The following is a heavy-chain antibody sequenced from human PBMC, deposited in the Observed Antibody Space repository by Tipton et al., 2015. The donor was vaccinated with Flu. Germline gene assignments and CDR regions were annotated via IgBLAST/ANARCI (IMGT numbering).Heavy chain of an antibody. J-gene: IGHJ4*02. CDR2: IWNDGSNE. Sequence: SLRLSCAASGFTFSSYGMHWVRQAPGKGLEWVACIWNDGSNEYYRDSVKGRFTISRDNSKNMFYLRMNSLRAEDTAVYYCARGSFITAAGNGVDFWGQGTLVTVSS. V-gene: IGHV3-33*01. CDR1: GFTFSSYG. D-gene: IGHD6-13*01. CDR3: ARGSFITAAGNGVDF.